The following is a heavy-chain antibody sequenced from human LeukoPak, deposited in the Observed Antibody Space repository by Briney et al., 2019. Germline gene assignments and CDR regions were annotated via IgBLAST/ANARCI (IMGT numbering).Heavy chain of an antibody. CDR1: GGSISSSSYY. CDR3: ARHLNPGRRLLWFGDYYYYGMDV. J-gene: IGHJ6*02. Sequence: SETLSLTCTVSGGSISSSSYYWGWIRQPPGKGLEWIGSIYYSGSTYYNPSLKSRVTISVDTSKNQFSLKLSSVTAADTAVYYCARHLNPGRRLLWFGDYYYYGMDVWGQGTTVTVSS. CDR2: IYYSGST. D-gene: IGHD3-10*01. V-gene: IGHV4-39*01.